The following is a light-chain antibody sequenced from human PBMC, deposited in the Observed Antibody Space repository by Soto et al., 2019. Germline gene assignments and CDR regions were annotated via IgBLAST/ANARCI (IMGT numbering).Light chain of an antibody. CDR2: DVS. V-gene: IGLV2-14*01. CDR1: SSDVGGYNY. J-gene: IGLJ1*01. Sequence: QSVLTQPPSVSGSPGQSITISCTGTSSDVGGYNYVSWYQQHPGKAPKLMIYDVSNRPSGVSNRFSGSKSGNTASLTISGLQAEDGADYYCSSYTSSSTLVFGTGTKVTVL. CDR3: SSYTSSSTLV.